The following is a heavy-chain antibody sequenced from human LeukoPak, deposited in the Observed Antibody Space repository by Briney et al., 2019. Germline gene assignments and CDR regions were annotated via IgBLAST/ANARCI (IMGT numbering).Heavy chain of an antibody. V-gene: IGHV1-2*02. CDR3: ARDWRYCSSTSCATWFDP. CDR1: GYTFTGYY. J-gene: IGHJ5*02. Sequence: ASVKVSCKASGYTFTGYYMHWVRQAPGQGLEWMGWINPNSGGTNYAQKFQGRVTMTRDTSISTAYMELSRLRSGDTAVYYCARDWRYCSSTSCATWFDPWGQGTLVTVSS. CDR2: INPNSGGT. D-gene: IGHD2-2*01.